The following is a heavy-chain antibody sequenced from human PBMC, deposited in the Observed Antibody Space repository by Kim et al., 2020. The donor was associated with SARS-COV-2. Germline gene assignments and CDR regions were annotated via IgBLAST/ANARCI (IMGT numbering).Heavy chain of an antibody. J-gene: IGHJ4*02. CDR3: AKNSEGYYGSGSHPDY. V-gene: IGHV3-23*01. Sequence: VKGRFTISRDNAKNTLYLQMNSLRAEDTAVYYCAKNSEGYYGSGSHPDYWGQGTLVTVSS. D-gene: IGHD3-10*01.